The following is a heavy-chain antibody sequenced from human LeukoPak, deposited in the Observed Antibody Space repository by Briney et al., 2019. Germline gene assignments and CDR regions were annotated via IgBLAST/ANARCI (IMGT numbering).Heavy chain of an antibody. D-gene: IGHD5-12*01. CDR3: ARAPPGRWLRIYYFDY. CDR2: RNPNSGNT. V-gene: IGHV1-8*01. Sequence: ASVKVSCKASGYTFTSYDINWVRQATGQGLEWMGWRNPNSGNTGYAQKFQGRVTMTRNTSISTAYMELSSLRSEDTAVYYCARAPPGRWLRIYYFDYWGQGTLVTVSS. J-gene: IGHJ4*02. CDR1: GYTFTSYD.